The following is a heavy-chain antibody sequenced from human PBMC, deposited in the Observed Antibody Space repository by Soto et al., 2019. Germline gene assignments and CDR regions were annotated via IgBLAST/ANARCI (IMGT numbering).Heavy chain of an antibody. V-gene: IGHV1-8*01. CDR2: MNPNSGNT. CDR3: ARGHTSEWDSNAGY. Sequence: QVQLVQSGAEVKKLGASVKVSCKASGYTFTSYDINWVRQATGQGLEWMGWMNPNSGNTGYAQKFQGRVTMTRNTSISTAYMELSSLRSEDTAVYYCARGHTSEWDSNAGYWGQGTLVTVSS. D-gene: IGHD4-4*01. CDR1: GYTFTSYD. J-gene: IGHJ4*02.